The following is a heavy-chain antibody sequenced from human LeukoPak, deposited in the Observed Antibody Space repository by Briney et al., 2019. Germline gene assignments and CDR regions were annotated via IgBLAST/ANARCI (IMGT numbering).Heavy chain of an antibody. CDR1: GFTFSRYW. D-gene: IGHD4-17*01. CDR2: ISTDGSST. J-gene: IGHJ4*02. V-gene: IGHV3-74*03. CDR3: ARDRGNDYGDYLGY. Sequence: GGSLRLSCAASGFTFSRYWMHWVRQAPGEGLVWVARISTDGSSTMYADFVKGRFTISRDNSKNTLYLQMNSLRAEDTAVYYCARDRGNDYGDYLGYWGQGTLVTVSS.